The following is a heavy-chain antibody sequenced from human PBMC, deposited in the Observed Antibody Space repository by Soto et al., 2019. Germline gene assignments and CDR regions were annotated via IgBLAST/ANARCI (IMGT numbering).Heavy chain of an antibody. Sequence: PSETLSLTCTVSGGSISSSSYYWGWIRQPPGKGLEWIGSIYATGTTDYNPSLRSRVAMSVDISKKTFSLRLRSVTGADSGVYYCVRDGSKSLRDWFDPWGQGILVTVSS. CDR1: GGSISSSSYY. CDR2: IYATGTT. V-gene: IGHV4-39*07. CDR3: VRDGSKSLRDWFDP. J-gene: IGHJ5*02.